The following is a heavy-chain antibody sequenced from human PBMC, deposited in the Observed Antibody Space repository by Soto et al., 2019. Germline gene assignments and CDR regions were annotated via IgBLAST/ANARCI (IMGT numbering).Heavy chain of an antibody. J-gene: IGHJ3*02. D-gene: IGHD6-19*01. CDR2: ISYDGIYE. CDR3: ANDGAGIAVTGYETFEI. Sequence: QVQLVESGGGVVQPGKSLRLSCAASGFAFSDYGMHWVRQTPGKGLEWVALISYDGIYEYYADSVKGRFTLSRDNSKNTLYLQMNSLSTGDTAIYYCANDGAGIAVTGYETFEIWGQGTMVTVSS. CDR1: GFAFSDYG. V-gene: IGHV3-30*18.